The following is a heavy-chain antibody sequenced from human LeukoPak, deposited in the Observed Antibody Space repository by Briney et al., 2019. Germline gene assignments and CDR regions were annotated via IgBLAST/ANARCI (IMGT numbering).Heavy chain of an antibody. D-gene: IGHD2-15*01. Sequence: GGSLRLSCAASGFTFSSYSMNWARQAPGKGLEWVSSISSSSSYIYYADSVKGRFTISRDNAKNSLYLQMNSLRADDTAVYYCAKSVVVITFRFDDWGQGALVTVSS. CDR1: GFTFSSYS. CDR2: ISSSSSYI. V-gene: IGHV3-21*04. CDR3: AKSVVVITFRFDD. J-gene: IGHJ4*02.